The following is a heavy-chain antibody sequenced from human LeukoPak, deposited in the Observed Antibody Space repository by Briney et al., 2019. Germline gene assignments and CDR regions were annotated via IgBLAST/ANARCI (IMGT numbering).Heavy chain of an antibody. V-gene: IGHV2-70*11. CDR2: IDWDDDK. Sequence: SGPTLVNPTQTLTLTCTFSGFSLSTSGMCVSWIRQPPGKALEWLARIDWDDDKYYSTSLKTRLTISKDTSKNQVVLTMTNMDPVDTATYYCARIRYSSGFYYMDVWGKGTTVTVSS. J-gene: IGHJ6*03. D-gene: IGHD6-19*01. CDR1: GFSLSTSGMC. CDR3: ARIRYSSGFYYMDV.